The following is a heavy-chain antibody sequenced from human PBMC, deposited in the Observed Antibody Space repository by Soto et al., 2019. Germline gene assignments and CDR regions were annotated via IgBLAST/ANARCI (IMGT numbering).Heavy chain of an antibody. Sequence: GGSLRLSCAASGFTFSSYSMSWVRPAPGKGRQWVSAISSSGGSTYYAAHVKDRCTISRNNTYNTLYLQMNSLIAEDKAVYYCAKDRLYAAPGTVFDYWGQGTMVTVSS. CDR2: ISSSGGST. J-gene: IGHJ4*02. CDR3: AKDRLYAAPGTVFDY. V-gene: IGHV3-23*01. D-gene: IGHD6-13*01. CDR1: GFTFSSYS.